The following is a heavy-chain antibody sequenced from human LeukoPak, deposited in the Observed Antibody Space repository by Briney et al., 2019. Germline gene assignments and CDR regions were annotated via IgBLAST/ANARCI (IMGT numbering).Heavy chain of an antibody. D-gene: IGHD3-22*01. V-gene: IGHV4-39*01. CDR3: ARTYSTSGYYYDLSAFHI. CDR1: GGSISSSSYY. J-gene: IGHJ3*02. Sequence: SETLSLTCTVSGGSISSSSYYWGWIRQPPGKGLEWIVSIYYSGSTYYNPSLKSRFTISVDTSKNQFSLKLSSVTAADTAVFFCARTYSTSGYYYDLSAFHIWGQGTMVTVSS. CDR2: IYYSGST.